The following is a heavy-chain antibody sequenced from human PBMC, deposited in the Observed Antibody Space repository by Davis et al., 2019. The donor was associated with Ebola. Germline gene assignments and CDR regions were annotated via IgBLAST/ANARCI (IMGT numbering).Heavy chain of an antibody. Sequence: GGSLRLSCAASGFTFSVYVMSWVRQAPGKGLEWVSAISFDGSYKYYADSVKGRFTISRDNSKNTLYLQMNSLRAEDTAVYYCATGSSGYYSNFDYWGQGTPVTVSS. CDR2: ISFDGSYK. D-gene: IGHD3-22*01. V-gene: IGHV3-30*04. CDR1: GFTFSVYV. CDR3: ATGSSGYYSNFDY. J-gene: IGHJ4*02.